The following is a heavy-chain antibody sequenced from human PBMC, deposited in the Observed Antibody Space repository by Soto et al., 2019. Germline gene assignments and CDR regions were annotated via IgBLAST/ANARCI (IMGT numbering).Heavy chain of an antibody. D-gene: IGHD2-15*01. CDR3: ASAPVVAATHNWFDP. J-gene: IGHJ5*02. CDR1: GFTFSSYS. V-gene: IGHV3-21*01. Sequence: EVQLVESGGGLVKPGGSLRLSCAASGFTFSSYSMNWVRQAPGKGLEWVSSISSSSSYIYYADSVKGRFTISRDNAKNSLYLQMNSLRAEDTAVYYCASAPVVAATHNWFDPWGQGTLVTVSS. CDR2: ISSSSSYI.